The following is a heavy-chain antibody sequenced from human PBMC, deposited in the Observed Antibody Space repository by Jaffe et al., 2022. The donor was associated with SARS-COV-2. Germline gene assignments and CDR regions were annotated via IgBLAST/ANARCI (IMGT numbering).Heavy chain of an antibody. D-gene: IGHD4-17*01. J-gene: IGHJ4*02. CDR2: ISWNSGSI. CDR1: GFTFDDYA. CDR3: AKALTYGDYDGALDY. Sequence: EVQLVESGGGLVQPGRSLRLSCAASGFTFDDYAMHWVRQAPGKGLEWVSGISWNSGSIGYADSVKGRFTISRDNAKNSLYLQMNSLRAEDTALYYCAKALTYGDYDGALDYWGQGTLVTVSS. V-gene: IGHV3-9*01.